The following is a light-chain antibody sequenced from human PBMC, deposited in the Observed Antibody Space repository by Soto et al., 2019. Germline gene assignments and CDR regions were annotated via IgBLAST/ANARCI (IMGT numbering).Light chain of an antibody. CDR1: QSISGY. V-gene: IGKV1-39*01. CDR3: QQSYSSPLT. Sequence: DIQMTQSPSSLSASLGDRVTITCRASQSISGYLKWYQQKPGKAPKLLIYAASTLDSRVPSRFSGSGSGTDFTLTISSLQPEDFVVYYCQQSYSSPLTFGPGTKVDVK. CDR2: AAS. J-gene: IGKJ3*01.